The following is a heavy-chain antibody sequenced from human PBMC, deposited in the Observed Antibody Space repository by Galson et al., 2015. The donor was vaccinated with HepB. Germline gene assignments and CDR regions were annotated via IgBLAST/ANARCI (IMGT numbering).Heavy chain of an antibody. CDR2: IYYSGST. J-gene: IGHJ6*02. CDR1: GGSISSGDYY. D-gene: IGHD2-2*01. V-gene: IGHV4-30-4*01. CDR3: ARDPYWCSSTSCPPGGGYYYGMDV. Sequence: LSLTCTVSGGSISSGDYYWSWIRQPPGKGLEWIGYIYYSGSTYYNPSLKSRVTISVDTSKNQFSLKLSSVTAADTAVYYCARDPYWCSSTSCPPGGGYYYGMDVWGQGTTVTVSS.